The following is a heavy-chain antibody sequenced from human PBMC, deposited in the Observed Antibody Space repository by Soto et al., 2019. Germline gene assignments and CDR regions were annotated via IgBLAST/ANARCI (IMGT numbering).Heavy chain of an antibody. J-gene: IGHJ6*02. D-gene: IGHD3-3*01. V-gene: IGHV4-59*01. CDR1: GGSISSYY. Sequence: SETLSLTCTVSGGSISSYYWSWIRQPPGKGLEWIGYIYYSGSTNYNPSLKSRVTISVDTSKDQFSLKLSSVTAADTAVYYCARVRGGATYYVFWSGYYTDYYYGMDVWGQGTTVTVSS. CDR3: ARVRGGATYYVFWSGYYTDYYYGMDV. CDR2: IYYSGST.